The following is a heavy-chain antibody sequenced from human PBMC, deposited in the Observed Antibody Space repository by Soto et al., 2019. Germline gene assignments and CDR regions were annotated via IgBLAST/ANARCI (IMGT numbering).Heavy chain of an antibody. V-gene: IGHV4-59*01. CDR2: IYYSGST. Sequence: QVQLQESGPGLVKPSETLSLTCTVSGGSISSYYWSWIRQPPGKGLEWIGYIYYSGSTNYNPSLRRRVTISVDTSKNQFSLKLSSVTAADTAVYYCARVDGDYTNGGYYYGMDVWGQGTTVTVSS. J-gene: IGHJ6*02. D-gene: IGHD4-17*01. CDR1: GGSISSYY. CDR3: ARVDGDYTNGGYYYGMDV.